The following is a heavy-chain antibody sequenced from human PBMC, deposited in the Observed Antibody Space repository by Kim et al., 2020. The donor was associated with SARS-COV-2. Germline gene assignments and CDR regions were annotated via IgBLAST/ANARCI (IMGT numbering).Heavy chain of an antibody. J-gene: IGHJ6*02. V-gene: IGHV3-30*07. D-gene: IGHD1-7*01. Sequence: ADPVKGRFTISRDNSENTLYLQMNSLRAEDTAVYYCARDLAPGTTHDGMDVWGQGTTVTVSS. CDR3: ARDLAPGTTHDGMDV.